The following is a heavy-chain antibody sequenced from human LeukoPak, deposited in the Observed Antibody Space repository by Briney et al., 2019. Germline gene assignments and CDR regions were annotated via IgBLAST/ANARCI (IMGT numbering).Heavy chain of an antibody. CDR1: GFTFSDYA. CDR2: LSGSGGST. CDR3: VSFYETY. J-gene: IGHJ4*02. V-gene: IGHV3-23*01. Sequence: GGSLRLSCSASGFTFSDYAMHWVRQAPGKGLEWVSTLSGSGGSTYYTDSVKGRFTISRDNSKNTLYLQMNNLRAEDTAVYYCVSFYETYWGRGTLVTVSS. D-gene: IGHD2-2*01.